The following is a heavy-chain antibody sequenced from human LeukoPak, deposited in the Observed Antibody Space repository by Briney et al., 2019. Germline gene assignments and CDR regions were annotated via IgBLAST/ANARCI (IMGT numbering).Heavy chain of an antibody. CDR2: IIPIFGTA. D-gene: IGHD3-10*01. Sequence: ASVKVSCKASGGTFSSYAISWVRRAPGQGLEWMGGIIPIFGTANYAQKFQGRVTITADESTSTAYMELSSLRSEDTAVYYCARDSLGELLEPPYYYYGMDVWGKGTTVTVSS. V-gene: IGHV1-69*01. CDR1: GGTFSSYA. CDR3: ARDSLGELLEPPYYYYGMDV. J-gene: IGHJ6*04.